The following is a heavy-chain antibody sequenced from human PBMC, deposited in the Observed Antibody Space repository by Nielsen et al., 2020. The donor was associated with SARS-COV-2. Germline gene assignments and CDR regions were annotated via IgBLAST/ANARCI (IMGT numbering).Heavy chain of an antibody. D-gene: IGHD3-22*01. CDR2: INWNGGST. V-gene: IGHV3-20*04. CDR1: GFTFDDYG. J-gene: IGHJ4*02. CDR3: ARDPTLYYDSSGYYIGYFDY. Sequence: ETLSLTCAASGFTFDDYGMSWVRQAPGKGLEWVSGINWNGGSTGYADSVKGRFTISRDNAKNSLYLQMNSLRAEDTALYYCARDPTLYYDSSGYYIGYFDYWGQGTLVTVSS.